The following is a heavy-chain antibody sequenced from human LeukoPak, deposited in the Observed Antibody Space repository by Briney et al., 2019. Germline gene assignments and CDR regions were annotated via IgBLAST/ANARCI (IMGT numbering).Heavy chain of an antibody. CDR3: ASGIAAARFNY. CDR2: ISPDGSTT. V-gene: IGHV3-74*03. CDR1: GFTFSRYW. J-gene: IGHJ4*02. Sequence: GGSLRLSCAASGFTFSRYWMHWVRQAPGKGLMWVSRISPDGSTTLYADSVKGRFTISRDNAKNTLYLQMSSLRAEDTAVYYCASGIAAARFNYWGQGTLVTVSS. D-gene: IGHD6-13*01.